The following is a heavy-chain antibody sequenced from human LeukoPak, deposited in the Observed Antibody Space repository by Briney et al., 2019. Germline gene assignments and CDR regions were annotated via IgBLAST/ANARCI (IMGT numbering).Heavy chain of an antibody. CDR1: GFSFSTYA. CDR2: ISGSGGTT. CDR3: GKDFDLADY. J-gene: IGHJ4*02. V-gene: IGHV3-23*01. Sequence: PGGSLRLSCAASGFSFSTYAMSWVRQAPGKGLEWVSAISGSGGTTYYADSVKGRFTISRDNPKNTLYLQMNSLRAEDTAVYYCGKDFDLADYWGQGTLVTVSS. D-gene: IGHD3-3*01.